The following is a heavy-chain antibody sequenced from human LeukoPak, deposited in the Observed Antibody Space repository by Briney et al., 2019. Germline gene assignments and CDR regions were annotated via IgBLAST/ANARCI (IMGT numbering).Heavy chain of an antibody. CDR2: INHSGST. V-gene: IGHV4-34*01. J-gene: IGHJ6*02. CDR1: GGSFSGYY. Sequence: SETLSLTCAVYGGSFSGYYWSWIRQPPGKGLEWIGEINHSGSTNYNPSLKSRVTISVDTSKNQFSLKLSSVTAADTAVYYCARAPSRVDYVRGSYRHRYYYGMDVWGQGTTVTVSS. D-gene: IGHD3-16*02. CDR3: ARAPSRVDYVRGSYRHRYYYGMDV.